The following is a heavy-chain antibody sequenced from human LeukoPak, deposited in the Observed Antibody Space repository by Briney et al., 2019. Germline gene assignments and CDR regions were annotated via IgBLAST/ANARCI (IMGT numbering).Heavy chain of an antibody. Sequence: GGSLRLSCVASGFSFSDYYMAWIRRTPERGLEWISYISSRGNVLFYAVSVRGRFTASRDNAKNSLYLQMNSLRDEDTAVYYCARDYDGSGYIGWSKKGYFDHWGQGSLVAVSS. CDR3: ARDYDGSGYIGWSKKGYFDH. V-gene: IGHV3-11*01. D-gene: IGHD3-22*01. CDR2: ISSRGNVL. J-gene: IGHJ4*02. CDR1: GFSFSDYY.